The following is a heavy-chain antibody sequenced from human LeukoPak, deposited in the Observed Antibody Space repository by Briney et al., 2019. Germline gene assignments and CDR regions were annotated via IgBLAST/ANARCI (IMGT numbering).Heavy chain of an antibody. D-gene: IGHD3-22*01. CDR2: ISGSGGST. CDR3: AKGGYYDSSGYYGY. Sequence: GGSLRLSCAASGFTFSSYAMSWVRQAPGKGLEWVSAISGSGGSTYYADSVKGGFTISTDNSKNTLYLQMNSLRAEDTAVYHCAKGGYYDSSGYYGYWGQGTLVTVSS. CDR1: GFTFSSYA. J-gene: IGHJ4*02. V-gene: IGHV3-23*01.